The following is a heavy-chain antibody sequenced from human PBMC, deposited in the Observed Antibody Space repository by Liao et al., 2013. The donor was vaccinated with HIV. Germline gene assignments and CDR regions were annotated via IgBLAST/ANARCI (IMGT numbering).Heavy chain of an antibody. CDR1: GGFISSNY. CDR3: ARDRNSGVAAFFDY. D-gene: IGHD3-10*01. Sequence: QVQLQESGPGLVKPSETLSLICTVSGGFISSNYWSWLRRSPGRGLEWIGWIYTSGSTNYNPSLKSRVTMSVDTSKTQFSLKLTSVTAADTAVYYCARDRNSGVAAFFDYWGQGTLVTVSS. CDR2: IYTSGST. J-gene: IGHJ4*02. V-gene: IGHV4-4*07.